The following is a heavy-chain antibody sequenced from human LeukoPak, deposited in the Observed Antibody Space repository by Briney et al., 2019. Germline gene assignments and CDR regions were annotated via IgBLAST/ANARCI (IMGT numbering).Heavy chain of an antibody. J-gene: IGHJ4*02. Sequence: QTGGSLRLSCGASGFIFDTHDMHWVRQAPGKGLEWVAFIRFDGSHTYYADSVRGRFTITRDNSKSTLSLQMNSLRAEDTAIYYCATYRQVLLPFESWGQGTLVTVSS. D-gene: IGHD2-8*02. CDR1: GFIFDTHD. CDR3: ATYRQVLLPFES. CDR2: IRFDGSHT. V-gene: IGHV3-30*02.